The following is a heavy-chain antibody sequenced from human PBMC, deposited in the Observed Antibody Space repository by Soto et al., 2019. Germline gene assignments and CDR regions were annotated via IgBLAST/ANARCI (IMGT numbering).Heavy chain of an antibody. J-gene: IGHJ3*02. CDR2: ISSSGGST. Sequence: EVQLLESGGGLVQPGGSLRLSCAASGFTFSSYAMSWVRQAPGKGLEWVSAISSSGGSTYYADSVKGRFTISRDNSKNTLSLQINSLRAEDTAVYYCANRNAASTPFAFDIWGQGTMVTVSS. V-gene: IGHV3-23*01. CDR3: ANRNAASTPFAFDI. CDR1: GFTFSSYA. D-gene: IGHD1-1*01.